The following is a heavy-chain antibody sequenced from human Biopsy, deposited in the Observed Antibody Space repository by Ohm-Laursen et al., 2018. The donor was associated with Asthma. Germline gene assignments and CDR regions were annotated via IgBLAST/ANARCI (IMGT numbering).Heavy chain of an antibody. J-gene: IGHJ4*02. V-gene: IGHV3-30*03. CDR3: AREGVAGTHIED. D-gene: IGHD6-19*01. CDR1: GFSFSNFG. CDR2: ISYDGSSI. Sequence: SLRLSCSAASGFSFSNFGIHWVRQAPGKGLEWVAVISYDGSSIYYADSVKGRFTISRDNSKNTLSLQMNSLTAEDTAVYYCAREGVAGTHIEDWGQGTLVTVSS.